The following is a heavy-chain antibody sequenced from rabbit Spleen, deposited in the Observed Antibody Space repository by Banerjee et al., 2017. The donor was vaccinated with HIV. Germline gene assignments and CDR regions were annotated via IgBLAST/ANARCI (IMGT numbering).Heavy chain of an antibody. CDR3: ARELAGVIGWNFNL. CDR2: INAVTGKA. CDR1: GFSFSNKAV. J-gene: IGHJ4*01. V-gene: IGHV1S45*01. Sequence: QEQLVESGGGLVKPEGSLKLSCTASGFSFSNKAVVCWVRQAPGKGLEWIACINAVTGKAGFASWAKGRFTFSKPSSAALPLQMTSLTAADAATYFYARELAGVIGWNFNLWGPGTLVTVS. D-gene: IGHD4-1*01.